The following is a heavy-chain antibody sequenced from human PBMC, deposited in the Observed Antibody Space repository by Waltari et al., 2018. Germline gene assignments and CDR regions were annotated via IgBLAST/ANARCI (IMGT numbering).Heavy chain of an antibody. D-gene: IGHD3-16*01. Sequence: QVQLVQSGAEVKKPGASVKVSCKASGYTFSSSYMHWVRQAPGQGLEWMGIINPTGGGTSYAQKFQGRVTMTRDKSTSTVYMEVSSLRSEDTAVYYCARDGHNVVGVDYWGQGTLVTVSS. J-gene: IGHJ4*02. CDR1: GYTFSSSY. CDR3: ARDGHNVVGVDY. CDR2: INPTGGGT. V-gene: IGHV1-46*01.